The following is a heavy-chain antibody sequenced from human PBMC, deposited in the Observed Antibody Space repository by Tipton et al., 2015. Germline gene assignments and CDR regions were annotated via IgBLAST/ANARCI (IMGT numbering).Heavy chain of an antibody. CDR1: GGSINTYY. J-gene: IGHJ4*02. CDR2: IYTSGST. CDR3: ARRRTNNSWSY. D-gene: IGHD6-13*01. V-gene: IGHV4-4*07. Sequence: TLSLTCTVSGGSINTYYWNWIRQPAGKGLEWIGRIYTSGSTNYNPSLKSRVTMSVDTSKKQFSLKLRSVTAADTAAYYCARRRTNNSWSYWGQGTLVTVSS.